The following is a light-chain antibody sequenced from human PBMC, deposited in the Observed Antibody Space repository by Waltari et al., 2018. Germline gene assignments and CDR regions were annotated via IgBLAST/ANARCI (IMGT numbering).Light chain of an antibody. CDR3: QQYGSSPRT. V-gene: IGKV3-20*01. CDR1: QSIYSTY. Sequence: DIVLTQSPGPLSLSPGERATLSCRASQSIYSTYLAWYQQKPGQAPRLLIYRASNRATGVPDRFSGSGSGTDFTLTISRLEPEDFAVFYCQQYGSSPRTFGQGTTVEIK. J-gene: IGKJ1*01. CDR2: RAS.